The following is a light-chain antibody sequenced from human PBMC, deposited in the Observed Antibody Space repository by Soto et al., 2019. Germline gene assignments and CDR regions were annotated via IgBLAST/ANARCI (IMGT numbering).Light chain of an antibody. CDR2: DAS. J-gene: IGKJ1*01. V-gene: IGKV1-5*01. CDR1: QSISSW. CDR3: QQYNSYPWT. Sequence: DIQMTQSPSTLSASVGDRVTITCRASQSISSWLAWYQQKPGKAPKLLIYDASSLESGVPSRFSGSGSVTEFTLTISSLQPDDFATCYCQQYNSYPWTFGQGTKVEIK.